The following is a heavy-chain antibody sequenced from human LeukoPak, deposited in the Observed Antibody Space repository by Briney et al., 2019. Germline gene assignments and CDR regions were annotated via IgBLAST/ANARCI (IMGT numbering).Heavy chain of an antibody. CDR1: GGSISSSSYY. D-gene: IGHD2-2*01. V-gene: IGHV4-39*01. J-gene: IGHJ4*02. CDR2: IYYSGST. Sequence: SETLSLTCTVSGGSISSSSYYWGWIRQPPGKGLEWIGSIYYSGSTYYNPSLKSRVTISVDTSKNQFSLKLSSVTAADTAVYYCASSYCSSTSCYGDYWGQGTLVTVSS. CDR3: ASSYCSSTSCYGDY.